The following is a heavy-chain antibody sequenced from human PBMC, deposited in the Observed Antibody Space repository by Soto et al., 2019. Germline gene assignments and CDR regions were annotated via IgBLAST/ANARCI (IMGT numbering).Heavy chain of an antibody. Sequence: ASVKVSCKASGYTFTSYAMHWVRQAPGQRLEWMGWINAGNGNTKYSQKFQGRVTITRDTSASTAYMELSSLRSEDTAVYYCARNLLPYYYYYMDVWGKGTTVTVSS. V-gene: IGHV1-3*01. CDR3: ARNLLPYYYYYMDV. CDR1: GYTFTSYA. CDR2: INAGNGNT. D-gene: IGHD2-21*01. J-gene: IGHJ6*03.